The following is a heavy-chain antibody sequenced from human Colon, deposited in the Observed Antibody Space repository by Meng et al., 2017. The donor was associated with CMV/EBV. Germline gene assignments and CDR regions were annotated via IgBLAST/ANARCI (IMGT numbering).Heavy chain of an antibody. J-gene: IGHJ4*02. V-gene: IGHV4-59*01. CDR3: ARVDYSGNYDY. CDR1: GGSMKYFS. Sequence: SETLSLTCSVSGGSMKYFSWSWIRQTPGKGLEWIGYIYYSGSTNYSPSLKSRVTISVDTSKNHFSLNLTSVTAADTAVYYCARVDYSGNYDYWGQGTLVTVSS. D-gene: IGHD4/OR15-4a*01. CDR2: IYYSGST.